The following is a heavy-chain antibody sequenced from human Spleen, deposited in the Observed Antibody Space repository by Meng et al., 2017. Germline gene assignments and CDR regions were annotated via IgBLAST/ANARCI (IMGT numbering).Heavy chain of an antibody. Sequence: SCAASGFTFSSYAMHWVRQAPGKGLEWVAVISYDGSNKYYADSVKGRFTISRDNSKNTLYLQMNSLRAEDTAVYYCARDRPITMVRGVIITGFDYWGQGTLVTVSS. CDR2: ISYDGSNK. CDR3: ARDRPITMVRGVIITGFDY. J-gene: IGHJ4*02. V-gene: IGHV3-30*04. CDR1: GFTFSSYA. D-gene: IGHD3-10*01.